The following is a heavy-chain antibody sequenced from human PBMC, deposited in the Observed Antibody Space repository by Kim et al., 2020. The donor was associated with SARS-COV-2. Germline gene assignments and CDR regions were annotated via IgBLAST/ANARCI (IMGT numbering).Heavy chain of an antibody. J-gene: IGHJ4*02. CDR2: IYYSGST. CDR3: AREIRSSSRPDY. V-gene: IGHV4-39*07. Sequence: SDTLSLTCTVSGGSISSSSYYWGWIRQPPGKGLEWIGSIYYSGSTYYNPSLKSRVTISVDTSKNQFSLKLSSVTAADTAVYYCAREIRSSSRPDYWGQGTLVTVSS. D-gene: IGHD6-13*01. CDR1: GGSISSSSYY.